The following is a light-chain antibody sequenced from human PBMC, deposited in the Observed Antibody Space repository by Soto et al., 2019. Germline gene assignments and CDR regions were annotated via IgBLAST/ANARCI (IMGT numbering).Light chain of an antibody. CDR1: QSVSSN. CDR2: GAS. J-gene: IGKJ1*01. Sequence: EIVMTQSPATLSVSPGERSTLSFRASQSVSSNLAWYQQKPGQAPRLLIYGASTRATGIPARFSGSGSGTEFTLTISSLQSEDFAVYYCQRYNNWPWTFGQGTKVDIK. CDR3: QRYNNWPWT. V-gene: IGKV3-15*01.